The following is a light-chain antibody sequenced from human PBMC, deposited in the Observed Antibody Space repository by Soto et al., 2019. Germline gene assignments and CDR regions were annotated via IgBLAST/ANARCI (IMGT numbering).Light chain of an antibody. CDR3: QQRSSWTLT. Sequence: EIVLTQCPAIRSLSPGERATLSCRASQSLSKSLVWYQQKPGQAPRLLIDGASNRATGIPARFSGSVSGTDGTITISSLETEDGSVYFCQQRSSWTLTFGGGTKVDIK. J-gene: IGKJ4*02. CDR2: GAS. V-gene: IGKV3-11*01. CDR1: QSLSKS.